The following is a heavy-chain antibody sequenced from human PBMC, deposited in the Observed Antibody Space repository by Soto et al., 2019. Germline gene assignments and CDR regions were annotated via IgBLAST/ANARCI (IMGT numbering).Heavy chain of an antibody. V-gene: IGHV3-21*06. Sequence: SLILSCTTSGFHFTRYSMNLVRQAPGKGLEWVSSISSTTNYIYYGDSMKGRFTISRDNAKNSLYLEMNSLRAEDTAVYYCARESEDLTSNFDYCGQGTLVSVSS. CDR1: GFHFTRYS. CDR2: ISSTTNYI. CDR3: ARESEDLTSNFDY. J-gene: IGHJ4*02.